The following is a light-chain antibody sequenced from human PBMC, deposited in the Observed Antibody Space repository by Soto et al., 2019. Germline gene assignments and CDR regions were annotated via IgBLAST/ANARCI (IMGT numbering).Light chain of an antibody. J-gene: IGLJ1*01. CDR2: DVT. CDR1: SSDIGGYNY. Sequence: QSVLTQPGSVSGSPGQSITISCTGTSSDIGGYNYVSWYQQHPGKAPKLMIYDVTKRPSGVPDRFSGSKSGSTASLTITGLEAEDEADYYCCSYAGSYSYIFGIGTKLTVL. CDR3: CSYAGSYSYI. V-gene: IGLV2-11*01.